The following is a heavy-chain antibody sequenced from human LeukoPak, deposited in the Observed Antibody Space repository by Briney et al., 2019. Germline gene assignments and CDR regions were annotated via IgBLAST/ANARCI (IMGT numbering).Heavy chain of an antibody. CDR1: GGTFSSYA. CDR3: ARDLGVSIAAAGAS. V-gene: IGHV1-69*05. CDR2: IIPIFVTA. J-gene: IGHJ5*02. D-gene: IGHD6-13*01. Sequence: GASVKVSXKASGGTFSSYAISWVRKAPGQGREWMGGIIPIFVTANYAQTFQGRATTPTDESTSSATWDLGSLRSEDPAGYSVARDLGVSIAAAGASWGQGTLVTVSS.